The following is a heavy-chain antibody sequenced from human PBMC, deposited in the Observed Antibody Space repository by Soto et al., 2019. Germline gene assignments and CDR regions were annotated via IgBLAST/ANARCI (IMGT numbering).Heavy chain of an antibody. CDR1: GFTFSSYG. CDR3: ARDRITMIVVRGAGMDV. V-gene: IGHV3-33*01. Sequence: QVQLVESGGGVVQPGRSLRLSCAASGFTFSSYGMHWVRQAPGKGLEWVAVIWCDGSNKYYADSVKGRFTISRDNSKNTLYLQMNSLRAEDTAVYYCARDRITMIVVRGAGMDVWGQGTTVTVSS. J-gene: IGHJ6*02. CDR2: IWCDGSNK. D-gene: IGHD3-22*01.